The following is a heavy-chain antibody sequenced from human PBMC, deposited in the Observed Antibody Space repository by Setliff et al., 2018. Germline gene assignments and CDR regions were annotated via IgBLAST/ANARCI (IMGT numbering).Heavy chain of an antibody. CDR1: GGSLNSGSYY. CDR2: VYSSVYSSGIT. Sequence: PSETLSLTCAVSGGSLNSGSYYWSWIRQPAGRGLEWVGRVYSSVYSSGITSYNPSLKSRVTISMDTSKNQFSLGLTSVTAADTAVYYCARESAGDESVRHLYYTDVWGRGTTVTVSS. D-gene: IGHD1-1*01. CDR3: ARESAGDESVRHLYYTDV. J-gene: IGHJ6*03. V-gene: IGHV4-61*02.